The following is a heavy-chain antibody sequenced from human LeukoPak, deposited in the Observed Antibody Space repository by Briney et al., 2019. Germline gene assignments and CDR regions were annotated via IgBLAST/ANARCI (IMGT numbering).Heavy chain of an antibody. V-gene: IGHV3-9*01. D-gene: IGHD3-10*01. Sequence: GGSLRLSCVASGFTFYDYAMHWVRQAPGKGLEWVSGLSWGGGTIGYGDSVKDRFIISRDNAKNSLYLQMNSLRPEDTAFYYCAKDRASMIRGVMAWGQGTLVTVSS. CDR1: GFTFYDYA. CDR3: AKDRASMIRGVMA. CDR2: LSWGGGTI. J-gene: IGHJ5*02.